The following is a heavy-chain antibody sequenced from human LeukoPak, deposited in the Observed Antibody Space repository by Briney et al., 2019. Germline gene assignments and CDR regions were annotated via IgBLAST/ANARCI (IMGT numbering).Heavy chain of an antibody. V-gene: IGHV3-11*01. Sequence: GGSLRLSCAASGFTFSDYYMNWIRQAPGKGLEWVSYISSSGSTIYYADSVKGRFTISRDNAKNSLYLQMNSLRAEDTAVYYCAREGITGTTVYYYGMDVWGQGTTVTVSS. CDR3: AREGITGTTVYYYGMDV. J-gene: IGHJ6*02. D-gene: IGHD1-20*01. CDR2: ISSSGSTI. CDR1: GFTFSDYY.